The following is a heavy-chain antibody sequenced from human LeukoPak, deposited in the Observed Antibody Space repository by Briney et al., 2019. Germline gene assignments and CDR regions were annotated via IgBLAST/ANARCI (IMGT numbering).Heavy chain of an antibody. Sequence: PSETLSLTCTVSGGSINSYYWNWIRQPPGKGLEWIGYIYYSGNSNCNPSLKSRVTMSVDTSKNQFSLKLSSVTAADTAVYYCAKWEESENTFDIWGQGTMVTVFS. CDR3: AKWEESENTFDI. J-gene: IGHJ3*02. CDR1: GGSINSYY. V-gene: IGHV4-59*01. D-gene: IGHD1-26*01. CDR2: IYYSGNS.